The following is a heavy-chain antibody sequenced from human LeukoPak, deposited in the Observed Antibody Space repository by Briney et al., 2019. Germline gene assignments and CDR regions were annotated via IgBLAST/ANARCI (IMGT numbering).Heavy chain of an antibody. V-gene: IGHV3-64*04. CDR3: ATEGSGSYNDY. J-gene: IGHJ4*02. D-gene: IGHD3-10*01. CDR2: INNNGGTT. CDR1: GFTFSSYA. Sequence: PGGSLRLSCSASGFTFSSYAMHWVRQAPGKGLEYVSAINNNGGTTYYSDSVKGRFTISRDNSKNTLYLQMNSLRAEDTAVYYCATEGSGSYNDYWGQGTLVTVSS.